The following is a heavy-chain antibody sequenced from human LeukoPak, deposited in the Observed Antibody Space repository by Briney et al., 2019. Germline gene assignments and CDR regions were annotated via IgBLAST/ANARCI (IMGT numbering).Heavy chain of an antibody. V-gene: IGHV3-23*01. Sequence: GGSLRLSCAASGFTFSSYDMSWVRQAPGKGLEWVSAISGSGVSTYYADSVKGRFTISRDNSKNTLYLQMNSLRAEDTAVYYCAKEYGYTYGEFDYWGQGTLVTVSS. J-gene: IGHJ4*02. CDR2: ISGSGVST. CDR3: AKEYGYTYGEFDY. CDR1: GFTFSSYD. D-gene: IGHD5-18*01.